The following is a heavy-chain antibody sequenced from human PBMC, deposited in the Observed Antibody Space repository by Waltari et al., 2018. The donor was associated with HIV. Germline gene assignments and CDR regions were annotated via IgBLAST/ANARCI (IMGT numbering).Heavy chain of an antibody. Sequence: EVQLVQSGAEVKKPGESLKISCKGSGYNFTTYWIGWVRQTPDKGLEWMGIIYPCDSETRYTASFEGQVTISADKSIATAYLQWSSLKASDTAMYYCGRRISSPGAVFDYWGQGTLVTVSS. CDR3: GRRISSPGAVFDY. CDR2: IYPCDSET. CDR1: GYNFTTYW. D-gene: IGHD2-8*02. V-gene: IGHV5-51*01. J-gene: IGHJ4*02.